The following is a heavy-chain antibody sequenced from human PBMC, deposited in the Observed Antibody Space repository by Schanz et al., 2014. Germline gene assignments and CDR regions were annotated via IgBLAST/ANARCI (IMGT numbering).Heavy chain of an antibody. CDR3: ARDQYYFGSGNPFDI. CDR2: ISHTGETQ. CDR1: GFTFRDYY. J-gene: IGHJ3*02. D-gene: IGHD3-10*01. Sequence: QVQLVESGGGLVKPGGSLRLSCAPSGFTFRDYYMAWVRQAPGKGLEWLSSISHTGETQHSADSVQGRFTISRDNAKNSLYLQLSSLRAEDTAVYYCARDQYYFGSGNPFDIWGQGTMVTVSS. V-gene: IGHV3-11*04.